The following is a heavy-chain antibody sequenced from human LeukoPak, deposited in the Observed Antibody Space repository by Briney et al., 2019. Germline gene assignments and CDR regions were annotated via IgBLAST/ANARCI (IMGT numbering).Heavy chain of an antibody. CDR1: GYTFTSYD. Sequence: ASVKVSCKSSGYTFTSYDINWVRQATGQGLEWMGWMNPNSGNTNYAQKFQGRVTMTRNTSISTAYMELSSLRSEDTAVYYCARAVAGTPPDYWGQGTLVTVSS. CDR3: ARAVAGTPPDY. CDR2: MNPNSGNT. V-gene: IGHV1-8*01. J-gene: IGHJ4*02. D-gene: IGHD6-19*01.